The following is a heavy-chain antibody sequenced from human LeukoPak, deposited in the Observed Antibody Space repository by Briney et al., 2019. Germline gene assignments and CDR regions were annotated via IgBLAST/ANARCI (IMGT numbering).Heavy chain of an antibody. CDR1: GFTVSSNY. Sequence: GGSLRLSCVASGFTVSSNYMSWVRQAPGKGLEWGSVIYSGGSTYYADSVKGRFTISRDNSKNTLYLKMNSLRAEDTAVYYCASGSGSYRTPYYYMDVWGTGTTVTVSS. D-gene: IGHD3-10*01. CDR2: IYSGGST. V-gene: IGHV3-53*01. CDR3: ASGSGSYRTPYYYMDV. J-gene: IGHJ6*03.